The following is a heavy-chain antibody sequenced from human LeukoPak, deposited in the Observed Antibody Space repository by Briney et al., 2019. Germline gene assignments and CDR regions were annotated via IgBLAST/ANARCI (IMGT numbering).Heavy chain of an antibody. J-gene: IGHJ4*02. CDR2: ISYDGSNK. D-gene: IGHD6-13*01. CDR1: GFTFSSYA. V-gene: IGHV3-30*04. Sequence: PGGSLRLSCAASGFTFSSYAMHWVRQAPGKGVEWVAVISYDGSNKYYADSVKGRFTISRDNSKNTLYLQMNSLRAEDTAVYYCARDRGSSSWYYFDYWGQGTLVTVSS. CDR3: ARDRGSSSWYYFDY.